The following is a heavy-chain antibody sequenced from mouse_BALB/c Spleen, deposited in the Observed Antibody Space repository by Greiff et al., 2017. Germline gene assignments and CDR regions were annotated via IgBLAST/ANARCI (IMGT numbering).Heavy chain of an antibody. V-gene: IGHV5-17*02. Sequence: DVHLVESGGGLVQPGGSRKLSCAASGFTFSSFGMHWVRQAPEKGLEWVAYISSGSSTIYYADTVKGRFTISRDNPKNTLFLQMTSLRSEDTAMYYCARDGSSPWYFDVWGAGTTVTVSS. CDR2: ISSGSSTI. CDR1: GFTFSSFG. D-gene: IGHD1-1*01. J-gene: IGHJ1*01. CDR3: ARDGSSPWYFDV.